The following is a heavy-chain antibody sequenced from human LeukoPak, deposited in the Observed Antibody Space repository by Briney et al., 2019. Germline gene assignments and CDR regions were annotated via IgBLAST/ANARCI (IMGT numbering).Heavy chain of an antibody. CDR3: ARAFYPGYYSYMAV. D-gene: IGHD3-3*02. CDR2: IYQSGST. V-gene: IGHV4-38-2*02. Sequence: TSETLSLTCSVSGYSIRNGYHWGWIRQPPGKGLEWIGSIYQSGSTYDNPSLKSRVTMSVDTSKNQFSLKLSSVTAADTAVYYCARAFYPGYYSYMAVWGKGTTVTVSS. J-gene: IGHJ6*03. CDR1: GYSIRNGYH.